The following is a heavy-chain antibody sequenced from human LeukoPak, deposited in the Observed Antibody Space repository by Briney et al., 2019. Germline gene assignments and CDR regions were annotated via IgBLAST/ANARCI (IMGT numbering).Heavy chain of an antibody. D-gene: IGHD6-13*01. CDR1: GFTFRSYG. V-gene: IGHV3-33*08. Sequence: GGSLRLSCAASGFTFRSYGMHWVRQAPGKGLEWVAVIWYGGSNKYYGDSVKGRFTISRDNSKNTLYLQMNSLRAEDTAVYYCARSPVYRPYSSSWNWFDPWGQGTLVTVSS. J-gene: IGHJ5*02. CDR2: IWYGGSNK. CDR3: ARSPVYRPYSSSWNWFDP.